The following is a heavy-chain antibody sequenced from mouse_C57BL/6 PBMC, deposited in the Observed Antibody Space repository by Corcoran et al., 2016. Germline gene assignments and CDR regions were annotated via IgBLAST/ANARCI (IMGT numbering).Heavy chain of an antibody. CDR2: INPNNGGT. V-gene: IGHV1-18*01. J-gene: IGHJ3*01. D-gene: IGHD1-1*01. Sequence: EVQLQQSGPELVKPGASVKIPCKASGYTFTDYNMGWVKQSHGKSLEWIGDINPNNGGTIYNQKFKGKATLTVDKSSSTAYMELRSLTSEDTAVYYCARYDYYGSSYWFAYWGQGTLVTVSA. CDR3: ARYDYYGSSYWFAY. CDR1: GYTFTDYN.